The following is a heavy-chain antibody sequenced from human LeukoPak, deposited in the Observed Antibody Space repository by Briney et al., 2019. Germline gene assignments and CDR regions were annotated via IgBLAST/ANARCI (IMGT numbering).Heavy chain of an antibody. J-gene: IGHJ4*02. CDR2: IYYSGST. D-gene: IGHD3-16*01. Sequence: SETLSLTCTVSGGSISSGGYYWSWIRQHPGKGLEWIGYIYYSGSTYYNPSLKSRVTISVDTTKNQFSLKLSSVTAADTAVYYCARGARYVLPHYWGQGTLVTVSS. CDR1: GGSISSGGYY. CDR3: ARGARYVLPHY. V-gene: IGHV4-31*03.